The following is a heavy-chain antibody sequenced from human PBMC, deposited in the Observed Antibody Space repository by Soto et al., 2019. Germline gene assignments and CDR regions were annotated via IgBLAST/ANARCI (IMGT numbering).Heavy chain of an antibody. Sequence: PSETLSLTCTVSGGSISSYYWSWIRQPPGKGLEWIGYIYYSGSTNYNPSLKSRVTISVDTSKNQFSLKLSSVTAADTAVYYCARSARGVADLDYWGQGTLVTVSS. CDR2: IYYSGST. V-gene: IGHV4-59*01. CDR3: ARSARGVADLDY. CDR1: GGSISSYY. D-gene: IGHD3-10*01. J-gene: IGHJ4*02.